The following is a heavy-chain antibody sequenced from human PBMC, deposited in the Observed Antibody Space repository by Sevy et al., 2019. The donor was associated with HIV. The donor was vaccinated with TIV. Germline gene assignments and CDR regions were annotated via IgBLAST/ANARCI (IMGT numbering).Heavy chain of an antibody. J-gene: IGHJ4*02. D-gene: IGHD3-10*01. CDR3: AKDLSGSGSYYDY. V-gene: IGHV3-9*01. CDR2: ISWNSGSI. CDR1: GFTFDDYA. Sequence: GGSLRLSCAASGFTFDDYAMHWVRQAPGMGLEWVSGISWNSGSIGYADSVKGRFTISRDNAKNSLYLQMNSLRAEDTALYYCAKDLSGSGSYYDYWGQRTLVTVSS.